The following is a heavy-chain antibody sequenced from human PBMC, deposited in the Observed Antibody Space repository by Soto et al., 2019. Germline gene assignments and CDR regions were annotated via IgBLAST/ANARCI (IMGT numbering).Heavy chain of an antibody. CDR1: GDSISDYS. D-gene: IGHD5-12*01. CDR2: IHYNGNT. J-gene: IGHJ4*02. Sequence: PSETLSLTCTVSGDSISDYSWSRVRQPPGKGLEWIGNIHYNGNTKYNPSLKSRVSMSVDTSKNQFSLRLISVTAADTAKYFCAREGNLGKWLQPLDFWGQGTLVTVSS. CDR3: AREGNLGKWLQPLDF. V-gene: IGHV4-59*01.